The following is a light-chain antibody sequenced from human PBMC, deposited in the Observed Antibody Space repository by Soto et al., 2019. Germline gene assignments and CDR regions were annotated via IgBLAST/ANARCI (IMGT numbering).Light chain of an antibody. V-gene: IGKV3-15*01. J-gene: IGKJ4*01. CDR1: QSISNN. CDR2: GAS. Sequence: EIVMTQSPVSLSVSPGEGVTLSCRADQSISNNLAWYQQRPGQAPRLLLYGASTRATGVPARFSGSGSGTEFTLSISSLQSEDFAVYHCQQYSKWPLTFGGGTMVEIK. CDR3: QQYSKWPLT.